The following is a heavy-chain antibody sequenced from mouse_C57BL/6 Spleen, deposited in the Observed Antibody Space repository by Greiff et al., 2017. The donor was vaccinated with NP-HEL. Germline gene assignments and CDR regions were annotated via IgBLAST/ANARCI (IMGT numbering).Heavy chain of an antibody. CDR2: ISSGGSYT. J-gene: IGHJ2*01. CDR3: ASSRQLRLRVFDY. D-gene: IGHD3-2*02. V-gene: IGHV5-6*01. CDR1: GFTFSSYG. Sequence: VHVKQSGGDLVKPGGSLKLSCAASGFTFSSYGMSWVRQTPDKRLEWVATISSGGSYTYYPDSVKGRFTISRDNAKNTLYLQMSSLKSEDTAMYYCASSRQLRLRVFDYWGQGTTLTVSS.